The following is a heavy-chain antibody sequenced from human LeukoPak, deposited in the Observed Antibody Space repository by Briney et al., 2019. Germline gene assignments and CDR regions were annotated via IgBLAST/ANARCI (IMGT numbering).Heavy chain of an antibody. V-gene: IGHV1-69*13. J-gene: IGHJ3*02. CDR1: GYTFTSYG. CDR3: ARVRITMVRGVPAGAFDI. D-gene: IGHD3-10*01. CDR2: IIPIFGTA. Sequence: SVKVSCKASGYTFTSYGISWVRQAPGQGLEWMGGIIPIFGTANYAQKFQGRVTITADESTSTAYTELSSLRSEDAAVYYCARVRITMVRGVPAGAFDIWGQGTMVTVSS.